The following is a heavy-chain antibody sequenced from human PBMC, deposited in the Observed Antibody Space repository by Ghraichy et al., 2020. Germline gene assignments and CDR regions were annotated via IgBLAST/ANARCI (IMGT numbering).Heavy chain of an antibody. D-gene: IGHD1-1*01. J-gene: IGHJ3*02. CDR2: ITSNGGST. CDR1: GFTFSSYA. CDR3: RGVTETNFAFDI. V-gene: IGHV3-64D*06. Sequence: GALRLSCSASGFTFSSYAMHWVRQAPGKGLEYVSAITSNGGSTYYADSVRGRFTISRDNSKNTLYLQMSSLRPEDTAVYYCRGVTETNFAFDIWGQGTMVTVSS.